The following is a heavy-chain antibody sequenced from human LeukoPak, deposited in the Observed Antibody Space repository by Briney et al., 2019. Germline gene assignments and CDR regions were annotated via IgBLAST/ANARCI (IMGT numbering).Heavy chain of an antibody. CDR3: ARASTYYDFWSGYLIAEYFDY. Sequence: PSETLPLTCTVSGYSISSGSYWGWIRQPPGKGLEWIASIYHSGSTYYTPSLKSRVTISVDKSKNQFSLKLSSVTAADTAVYYCARASTYYDFWSGYLIAEYFDYWGQGTLVTVSS. CDR1: GYSISSGSY. D-gene: IGHD3-3*01. V-gene: IGHV4-38-2*02. J-gene: IGHJ4*02. CDR2: IYHSGST.